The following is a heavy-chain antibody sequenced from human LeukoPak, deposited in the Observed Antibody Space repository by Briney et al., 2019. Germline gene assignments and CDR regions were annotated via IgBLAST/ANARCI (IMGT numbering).Heavy chain of an antibody. V-gene: IGHV3-43*02. CDR2: ISGDGGST. Sequence: GGSLRLSCAAPGLITYDYAIHWVRQAPGKGLEWVSLISGDGGSTFYADSVRGRFTISRDNSKNSLSLQMSSLRSEDTALYFCVRESERSGWFDHWSQGTLVTVSS. J-gene: IGHJ5*02. D-gene: IGHD1-26*01. CDR3: VRESERSGWFDH. CDR1: GLITYDYA.